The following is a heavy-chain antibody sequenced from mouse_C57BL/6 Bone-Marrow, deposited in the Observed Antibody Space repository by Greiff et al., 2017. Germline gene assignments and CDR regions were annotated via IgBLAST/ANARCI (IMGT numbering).Heavy chain of an antibody. CDR1: GYTFTDYN. D-gene: IGHD1-1*01. CDR3: AREGNYYGSFYWYFDV. CDR2: INPNNGGT. Sequence: VQLQQSGPELVKPGASVKMSCKASGYTFTDYNMHWVKQSHGKSLEWIGYINPNNGGTSYNQKFKGKATLTVNKSSSTAYMELRSLTSEDSAVYYCAREGNYYGSFYWYFDVWGTGTTVTVSS. J-gene: IGHJ1*03. V-gene: IGHV1-22*01.